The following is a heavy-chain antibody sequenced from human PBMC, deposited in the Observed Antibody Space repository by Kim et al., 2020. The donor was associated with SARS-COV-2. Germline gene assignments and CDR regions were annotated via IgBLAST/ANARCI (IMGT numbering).Heavy chain of an antibody. V-gene: IGHV3-30*18. CDR1: GFAFSNFG. J-gene: IGHJ4*02. D-gene: IGHD4-4*01. CDR2: ISYYGTVQ. CDR3: VKDENVGYSHMSPHY. Sequence: GGSLRLSCAASGFAFSNFGMHWVRQAPGKGLEWVALISYYGTVQYYADSVEGRFTVSRDNTNNTVFLQMSSLRAEDTAVYFCVKDENVGYSHMSPHYWGQGTLVTVSS.